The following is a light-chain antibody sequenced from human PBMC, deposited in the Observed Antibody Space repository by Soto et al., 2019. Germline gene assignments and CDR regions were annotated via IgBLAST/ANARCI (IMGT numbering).Light chain of an antibody. CDR2: GAS. V-gene: IGKV3-20*01. J-gene: IGKJ1*01. CDR3: HHYET. CDR1: QSVSRSY. Sequence: EIVVRQSPGTLSLSTGDRATLSCRASQSVSRSYLGWYQQKPGQAPRLLMYGASIRAAGVPDRFSGSGSGTEFTLTISRLEPEDFTVYYCHHYETFGQGTKV.